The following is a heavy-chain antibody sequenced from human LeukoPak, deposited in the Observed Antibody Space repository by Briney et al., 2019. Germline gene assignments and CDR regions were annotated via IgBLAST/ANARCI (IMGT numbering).Heavy chain of an antibody. J-gene: IGHJ4*02. CDR1: GGTFSSYA. CDR2: IIPILGIA. D-gene: IGHD2-2*01. CDR3: ARDAPYCSSTSCYAGRYFDY. Sequence: GASVKVSCKASGGTFSSYAISWVRQAPGQGLEWMGRIIPILGIANYAQKFQGRVTITADKSTSTAYMELSSLRSEDTAVYYCARDAPYCSSTSCYAGRYFDYWGQGTLVTVSS. V-gene: IGHV1-69*04.